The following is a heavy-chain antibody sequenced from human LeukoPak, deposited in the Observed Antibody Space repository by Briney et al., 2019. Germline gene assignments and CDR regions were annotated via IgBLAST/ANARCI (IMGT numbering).Heavy chain of an antibody. Sequence: GGSLRLSCAASGFTFTNAWMSWVRQAPGKGLEWVGRIKSQTYGGTTDYAAPVNGEFTISRDDSQNTVYLQMNSLKTEDTAVYYCTTAPDRSDYWGQGTLVTVSS. CDR3: TTAPDRSDY. J-gene: IGHJ4*02. CDR1: GFTFTNAW. V-gene: IGHV3-15*01. CDR2: IKSQTYGGTT.